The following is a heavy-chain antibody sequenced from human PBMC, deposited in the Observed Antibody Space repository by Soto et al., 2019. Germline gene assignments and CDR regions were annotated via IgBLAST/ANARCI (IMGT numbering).Heavy chain of an antibody. CDR2: IWYDGSNK. CDR3: ARGGDYGDYYYYYGMDV. Sequence: HPGGSLRLSCAASGFTFSSYGMHGVRQAPGKGLEWVAVIWYDGSNKYYADSVKGRFTISRDNSKNTLYLQMNSLRAEDTAVYYCARGGDYGDYYYYYGMDVWGQGTTVTVSS. J-gene: IGHJ6*02. V-gene: IGHV3-33*01. CDR1: GFTFSSYG. D-gene: IGHD4-17*01.